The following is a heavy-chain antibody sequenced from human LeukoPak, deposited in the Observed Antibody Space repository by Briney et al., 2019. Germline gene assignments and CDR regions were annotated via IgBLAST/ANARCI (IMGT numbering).Heavy chain of an antibody. J-gene: IGHJ4*02. CDR1: GGSISSYY. CDR3: ARSYDFWSGYSVFDY. CDR2: IYYGGST. Sequence: SETLSLTCTVSGGSISSYYWSWIRQPPGKGLEWIGYIYYGGSTNYNPPLKSRVTISVDTSKNQFSLKLSSVTAADTAVYYCARSYDFWSGYSVFDYWGQGTLVTVSS. V-gene: IGHV4-59*01. D-gene: IGHD3-3*01.